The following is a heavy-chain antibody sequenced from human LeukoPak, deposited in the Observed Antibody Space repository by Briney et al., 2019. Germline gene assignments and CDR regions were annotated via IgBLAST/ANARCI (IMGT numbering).Heavy chain of an antibody. CDR1: GYTFASCD. CDR3: ARVPWEYDILTGYYWLAAFDI. J-gene: IGHJ3*02. V-gene: IGHV1-69*13. Sequence: GASVKVSCKASGYTFASCDISWVRQAPGQGLEWMGGIIPIFGTANYAQKFQGRVTITADESTSTAYMELSSLRSEDTAVYYCARVPWEYDILTGYYWLAAFDIWGQGTMVTVSS. CDR2: IIPIFGTA. D-gene: IGHD3-9*01.